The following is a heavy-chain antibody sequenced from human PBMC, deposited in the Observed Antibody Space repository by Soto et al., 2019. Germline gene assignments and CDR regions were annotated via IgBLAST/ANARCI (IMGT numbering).Heavy chain of an antibody. CDR2: IWYDGSNK. Sequence: QVQLVESGGGVVQPGRSLRLSCAASGFTFSSYGMHWVRQAPGKGLEWVAVIWYDGSNKYYADSVKGRFTISRDNSKNTLYLQMNSLRAEDTAVYYCARRTQITMVRVVITDYYYYGMDVWGQGTTVTVSS. J-gene: IGHJ6*02. CDR3: ARRTQITMVRVVITDYYYYGMDV. D-gene: IGHD3-10*01. V-gene: IGHV3-33*01. CDR1: GFTFSSYG.